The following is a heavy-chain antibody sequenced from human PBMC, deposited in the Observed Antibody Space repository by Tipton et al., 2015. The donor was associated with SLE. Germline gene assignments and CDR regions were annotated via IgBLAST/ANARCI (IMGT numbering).Heavy chain of an antibody. CDR3: ATLSGSSGFDAFDI. D-gene: IGHD6-19*01. CDR2: IRYDGSNK. J-gene: IGHJ3*02. V-gene: IGHV3-30*02. Sequence: SLRLSCAASGFTFSTYGMHWVRQAPGKGLGWVAFIRYDGSNKYYADSVKGRFTISRDNSKNTLYLQMNSLRAEDTAVYYCATLSGSSGFDAFDIWGQGTMVTVSS. CDR1: GFTFSTYG.